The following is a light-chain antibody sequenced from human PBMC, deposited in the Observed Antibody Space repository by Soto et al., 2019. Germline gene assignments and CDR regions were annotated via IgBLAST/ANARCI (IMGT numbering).Light chain of an antibody. CDR1: QSIRSW. CDR2: KAS. CDR3: QHWVDYMWT. V-gene: IGKV1-5*03. Sequence: DIHLTQSPSTLSASVGDRVTITCRALQSIRSWLAWYQQKPGKAHKLLIYKASTLESGVPSRFSGSGSGTEFTLTISSLQPDDFATYYGQHWVDYMWTFGQGTKVEIK. J-gene: IGKJ1*01.